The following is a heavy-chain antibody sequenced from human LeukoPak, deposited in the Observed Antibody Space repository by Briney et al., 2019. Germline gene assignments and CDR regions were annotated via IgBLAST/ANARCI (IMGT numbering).Heavy chain of an antibody. V-gene: IGHV1-69*13. Sequence: ASVKVSCKASGGTFSSYAISWVRQAPGQGLEWMGGIIPIFGTANYAQKFQGRVTITADESTSTAYMELSSLRSEDTAVYYCVRGPGGYNLELDYWGQGTLVTVSS. J-gene: IGHJ4*02. CDR3: VRGPGGYNLELDY. CDR1: GGTFSSYA. D-gene: IGHD5-24*01. CDR2: IIPIFGTA.